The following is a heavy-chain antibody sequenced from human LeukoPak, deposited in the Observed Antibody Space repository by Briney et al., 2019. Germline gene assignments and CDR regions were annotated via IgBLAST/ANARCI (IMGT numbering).Heavy chain of an antibody. CDR1: GFTFSSYA. D-gene: IGHD1-20*01. V-gene: IGHV3-30*14. Sequence: GGSLRLSCAASGFTFSSYAMHWVRQAPGKGLEWVAVISYDGSNKYYADSVKGRFTISRDNSKNTLYLQMNSLRAEDTAVYYCARVQAEINWNDSVYYYYGMDVWGQGTTVTVSS. CDR3: ARVQAEINWNDSVYYYYGMDV. CDR2: ISYDGSNK. J-gene: IGHJ6*02.